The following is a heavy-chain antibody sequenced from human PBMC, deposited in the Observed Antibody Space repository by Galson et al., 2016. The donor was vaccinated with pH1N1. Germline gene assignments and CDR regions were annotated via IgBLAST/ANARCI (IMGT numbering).Heavy chain of an antibody. CDR1: GDSISSYY. CDR2: VYYSGGT. V-gene: IGHV4-59*01. Sequence: ETLSLTCTVSGDSISSYYWSWIREPPGKGLEWIGHVYYSGGTKYNPSRKGRVTISVDTSKKAFSLKLTSVTAADTAVYYCARDPRELSPTFGTFDIWGQGTMVAVSS. CDR3: ARDPRELSPTFGTFDI. D-gene: IGHD3-10*01. J-gene: IGHJ3*02.